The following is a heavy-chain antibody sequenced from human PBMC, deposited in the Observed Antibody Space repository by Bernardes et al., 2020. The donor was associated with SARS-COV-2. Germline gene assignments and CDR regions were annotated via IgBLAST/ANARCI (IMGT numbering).Heavy chain of an antibody. CDR1: GFTFSSYS. D-gene: IGHD3-3*01. J-gene: IGHJ6*02. Sequence: GGSLRLSCAASGFTFSSYSMNWVRQAPGKGLEWVASISSGSTNIYYADSVKGRFTISRDNAKNSLYLQMNSLRAEDTAVFYCARGSPITIFGGMDVWGQGTTVTVSS. V-gene: IGHV3-21*01. CDR2: ISSGSTNI. CDR3: ARGSPITIFGGMDV.